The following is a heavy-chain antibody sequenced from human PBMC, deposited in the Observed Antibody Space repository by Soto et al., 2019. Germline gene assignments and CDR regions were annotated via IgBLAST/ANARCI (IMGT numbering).Heavy chain of an antibody. CDR1: GFTFSSYG. CDR2: ISSSSSTI. CDR3: ATHAYYDFWSGYFDY. D-gene: IGHD3-3*01. J-gene: IGHJ4*02. V-gene: IGHV3-48*02. Sequence: EVQLVESGGGLVQPGGSLRLSCAASGFTFSSYGMNWVRQAPGKGLEWVSYISSSSSTIYYADSVKGRFTISRDNAKNSLYLQMNSLRDEDTAVYYCATHAYYDFWSGYFDYWGQGTLVTVSS.